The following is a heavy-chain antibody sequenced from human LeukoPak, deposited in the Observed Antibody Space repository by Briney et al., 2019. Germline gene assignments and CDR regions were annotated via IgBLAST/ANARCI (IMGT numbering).Heavy chain of an antibody. V-gene: IGHV3-30*18. CDR1: GFTFSSYG. CDR3: AKDTYDSSGYSSYYFDY. J-gene: IGHJ4*02. Sequence: PGGPLRLSCAAPGFTFSSYGMHWVRQAPGKGLEWVAVISYDGSNKYYADSVKGRFTISRDNSKNTLYLQMNSLRAEDTAVYYCAKDTYDSSGYSSYYFDYWGQGTLVTVSS. CDR2: ISYDGSNK. D-gene: IGHD3-22*01.